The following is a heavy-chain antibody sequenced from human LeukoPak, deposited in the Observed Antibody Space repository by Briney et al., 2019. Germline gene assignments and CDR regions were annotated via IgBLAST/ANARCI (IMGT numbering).Heavy chain of an antibody. D-gene: IGHD6-19*01. CDR1: GFTFDDYA. CDR3: AKSRDSSGWYDAGGHFDY. V-gene: IGHV3-9*01. CDR2: ISWNSGST. J-gene: IGHJ4*02. Sequence: GGSLRLSCAASGFTFDDYAMHWVRQAPGKGLEWVSGISWNSGSTGYADSVKGRFTISRDNAKNSLYLQMNSLRAEDTALYYCAKSRDSSGWYDAGGHFDYWGQGTLVTVSS.